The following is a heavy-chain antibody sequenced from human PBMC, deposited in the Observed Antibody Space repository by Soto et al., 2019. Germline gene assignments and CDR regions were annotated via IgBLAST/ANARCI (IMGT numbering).Heavy chain of an antibody. J-gene: IGHJ4*02. CDR1: GGSVSSGPYY. V-gene: IGHV4-61*01. Sequence: ETLSLTCTVSGGSVSSGPYYWSWIRQPPGKGLEWIGYIYYSGNTNYNPTLKSRVTISVDTSKNQFSLKLSSVTAADTAVYYCARGGRHADSRGYGSLGYWGQGTLGTVAS. CDR2: IYYSGNT. D-gene: IGHD3-22*01. CDR3: ARGGRHADSRGYGSLGY.